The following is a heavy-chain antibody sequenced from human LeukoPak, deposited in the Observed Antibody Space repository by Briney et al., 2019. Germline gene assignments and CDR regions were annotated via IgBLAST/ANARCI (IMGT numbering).Heavy chain of an antibody. CDR3: ARGLTKYYYDSSGRDY. Sequence: PGGSLRLSCAASGFTFSSYSMTWVRQAPGKGLEWVSYISSSSSTIYYADSVKGRFTISRDNAKNSLYLQMNSLRAEDTAVYYCARGLTKYYYDSSGRDYWGQGTLVTVSS. CDR2: ISSSSSTI. D-gene: IGHD3-22*01. J-gene: IGHJ4*02. V-gene: IGHV3-48*01. CDR1: GFTFSSYS.